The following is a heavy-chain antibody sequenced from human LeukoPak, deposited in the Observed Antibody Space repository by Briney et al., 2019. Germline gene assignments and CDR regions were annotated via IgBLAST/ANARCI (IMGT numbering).Heavy chain of an antibody. CDR2: IYYSGST. CDR1: GGSISSYY. J-gene: IGHJ5*02. Sequence: KPSETLSLTCTVSGGSISSYYWSWIRQPPGKGLEWIGYIYYSGSTNYNPSLKSRVTISVDTSKNQFSLKLSSVTAADTAVYYCAREVEGFLEWFPREYNWFDPWGQGTLVTVSS. CDR3: AREVEGFLEWFPREYNWFDP. V-gene: IGHV4-59*12. D-gene: IGHD3-3*01.